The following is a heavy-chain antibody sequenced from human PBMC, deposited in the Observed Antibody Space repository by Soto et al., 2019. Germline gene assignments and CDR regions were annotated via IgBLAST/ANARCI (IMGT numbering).Heavy chain of an antibody. D-gene: IGHD2-15*01. J-gene: IGHJ4*02. CDR1: GGSISSSSYY. Sequence: SETLSLTCTVSGGSISSSSYYWGWIRQPPGKGLEWIGSIYYSGSTYYNPSLKSRVTISVDTSKNQFSLNLSSVTAADTAVYYCARDPPIPNSFWGQGILVTVSS. CDR3: ARDPPIPNSF. CDR2: IYYSGST. V-gene: IGHV4-39*07.